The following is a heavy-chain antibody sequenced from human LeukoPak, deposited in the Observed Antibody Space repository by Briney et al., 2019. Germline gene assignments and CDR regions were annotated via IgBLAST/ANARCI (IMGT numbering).Heavy chain of an antibody. J-gene: IGHJ4*02. CDR3: ARESSSSGWFNYFDS. CDR2: ISSSSSFI. D-gene: IGHD6-19*01. Sequence: PGGSLRLSCAASGFTFSSFGMNWVRQAPGKGLEWVSSISSSSSFIYYADSVKGRFTISRDNAKNSLYLQMNSLRAEDTAVYYCARESSSSGWFNYFDSWGQGTLVTVSS. V-gene: IGHV3-21*01. CDR1: GFTFSSFG.